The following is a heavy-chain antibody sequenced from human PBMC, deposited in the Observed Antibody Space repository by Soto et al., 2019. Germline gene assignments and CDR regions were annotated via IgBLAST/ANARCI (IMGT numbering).Heavy chain of an antibody. CDR2: IYYSGST. V-gene: IGHV4-39*07. CDR1: GVSISGSRYY. J-gene: IGHJ4*02. CDR3: AAEGNSGWQRKQRSFDY. D-gene: IGHD6-19*01. Sequence: PSETLSLTCTVSGVSISGSRYYWGWIRQPPGRGLEWIGNIYYSGSTYYTPALKSRVTLSVDTSKNQFSLKLSSVTAADTAVYYCAAEGNSGWQRKQRSFDYWGQGTLVTVSS.